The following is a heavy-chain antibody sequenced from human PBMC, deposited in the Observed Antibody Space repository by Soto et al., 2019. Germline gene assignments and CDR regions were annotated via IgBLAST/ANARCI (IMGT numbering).Heavy chain of an antibody. CDR3: AKGEGTGSSSSDYYYYGMDV. CDR2: ISYDGSNK. CDR1: GFTFSSYG. V-gene: IGHV3-30*18. Sequence: GGSLRLSCGASGFTFSSYGMHWVRQAPGKGLEWVAVISYDGSNKYYADSVKGRFTISRDNSKNTLYPQMNSLRAEDTAVYYCAKGEGTGSSSSDYYYYGMDVWGQGTTVTVSS. D-gene: IGHD6-6*01. J-gene: IGHJ6*02.